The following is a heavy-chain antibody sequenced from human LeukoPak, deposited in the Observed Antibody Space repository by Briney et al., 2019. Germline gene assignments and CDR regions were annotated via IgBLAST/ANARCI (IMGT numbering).Heavy chain of an antibody. D-gene: IGHD6-13*01. CDR2: IYYSGST. V-gene: IGHV4-59*01. Sequence: SETLSLTCTVSGGSISSYYWSWIRQPPGKGLEWIGYIYYSGSTNYNPSLKSRVTISVDTSKNQFSLKLSSVTAADTAVYYCARRGRGSGDSSSWYYFDYWGQGTLVTVSS. CDR3: ARRGRGSGDSSSWYYFDY. J-gene: IGHJ4*02. CDR1: GGSISSYY.